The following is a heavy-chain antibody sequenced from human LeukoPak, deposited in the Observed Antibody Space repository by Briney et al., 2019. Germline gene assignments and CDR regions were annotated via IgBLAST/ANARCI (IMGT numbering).Heavy chain of an antibody. CDR2: INPSGGST. CDR1: GYTFTSYY. D-gene: IGHD3-22*01. CDR3: ARDPYYYDSSGYYQSGKSDYYYGMDV. J-gene: IGHJ6*02. V-gene: IGHV1-46*01. Sequence: ASVKVSCKASGYTFTSYYMHWVRQAPGQGLEWMGIINPSGGSTSYAQKFQGRVTMTRDTSTSTVYMELSSLRSEDTAVYYCARDPYYYDSSGYYQSGKSDYYYGMDVWGQGTTVTVSS.